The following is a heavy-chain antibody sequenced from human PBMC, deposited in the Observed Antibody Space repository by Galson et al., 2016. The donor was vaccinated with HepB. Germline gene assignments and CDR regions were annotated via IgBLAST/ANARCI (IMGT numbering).Heavy chain of an antibody. Sequence: SLRLSCAASGFTVSSNYMSWVRQAPGKGLEWVSVIYSGGNTYYADSVKGRFTISRDNSKNTLYLQMNSLRAEDTAVYYCARDRKYYGSGSYLEYFDYWGQGTLVPGSS. CDR1: GFTVSSNY. V-gene: IGHV3-53*01. CDR2: IYSGGNT. CDR3: ARDRKYYGSGSYLEYFDY. J-gene: IGHJ4*02. D-gene: IGHD3-10*01.